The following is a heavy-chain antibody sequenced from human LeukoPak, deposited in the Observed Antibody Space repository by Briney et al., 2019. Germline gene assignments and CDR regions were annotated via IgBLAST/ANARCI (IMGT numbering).Heavy chain of an antibody. CDR1: GYTFTGYY. D-gene: IGHD3-9*01. CDR2: INPNSGGT. V-gene: IGHV1-2*02. J-gene: IGHJ4*02. CDR3: AREDYDILTGSDY. Sequence: GASVKVSCKASGYTFTGYYMHWVRQAPGQGPEWMGWINPNSGGTNYAQKFQGRVTMTRDTSISTAYMELSRLRSDDTAVYYCAREDYDILTGSDYWGQGTLVTVSS.